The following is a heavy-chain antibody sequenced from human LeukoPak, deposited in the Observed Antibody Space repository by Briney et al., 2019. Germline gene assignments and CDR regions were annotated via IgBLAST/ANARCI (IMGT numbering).Heavy chain of an antibody. D-gene: IGHD4-11*01. Sequence: GGSLRLSCAASGFTVRSHRLIWVRQAPGKGLEWVSAISGSGGSTYYADSVKGRFTISRDNSKNTLYLQMNSLRAEDTAVYYCAKDRRGTVTYFDYWGQGTLVTVSS. V-gene: IGHV3-23*01. CDR2: ISGSGGST. J-gene: IGHJ4*02. CDR1: GFTVRSHR. CDR3: AKDRRGTVTYFDY.